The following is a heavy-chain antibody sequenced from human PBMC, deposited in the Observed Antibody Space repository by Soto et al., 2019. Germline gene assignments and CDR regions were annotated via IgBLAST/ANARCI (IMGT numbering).Heavy chain of an antibody. Sequence: QITLNESGPTVVRPTETLTLTCRFSGFSLTTSGVGVGWIRQSPGKAPEWLALIYWDDDKRYSASLKSRLTITKDTSKHQVVLTMSDLDPTDKATYYCAHRVLRTVFGLVTTTAIYFDFWGQGTPVAVSS. J-gene: IGHJ4*02. D-gene: IGHD3-3*01. CDR3: AHRVLRTVFGLVTTTAIYFDF. V-gene: IGHV2-5*02. CDR1: GFSLTTSGVG. CDR2: IYWDDDK.